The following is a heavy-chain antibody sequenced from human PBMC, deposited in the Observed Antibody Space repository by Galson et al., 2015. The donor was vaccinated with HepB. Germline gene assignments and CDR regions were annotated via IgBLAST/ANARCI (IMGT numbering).Heavy chain of an antibody. V-gene: IGHV5-51*01. Sequence: QSGAEVTKPGESLKISCKGSGYSFTSYWIGWVRQMPGKGLEWMGIIYPGDSDTRYSPSFQGQVTISADKSISTAYLQWSSLKASDTAMYYCARRRRGYSGYDAEYDAFDIWGQGTMVTVSS. CDR2: IYPGDSDT. CDR3: ARRRRGYSGYDAEYDAFDI. D-gene: IGHD5-12*01. CDR1: GYSFTSYW. J-gene: IGHJ3*02.